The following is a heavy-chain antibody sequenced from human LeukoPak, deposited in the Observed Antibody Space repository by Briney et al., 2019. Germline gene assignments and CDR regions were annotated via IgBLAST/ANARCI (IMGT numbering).Heavy chain of an antibody. CDR1: GGSISSYY. V-gene: IGHV4-59*01. J-gene: IGHJ5*02. Sequence: PSETLSPTRTGPGGSISSYYWSWIRQPPGKGPELIGNIYYSGSTNYNPSLKSRVTISVDTSKIQFSLKLSSVTAADTAVYYCARAYDFWSGSPGGWFGPWGQGALVTVSS. D-gene: IGHD3-3*01. CDR2: IYYSGST. CDR3: ARAYDFWSGSPGGWFGP.